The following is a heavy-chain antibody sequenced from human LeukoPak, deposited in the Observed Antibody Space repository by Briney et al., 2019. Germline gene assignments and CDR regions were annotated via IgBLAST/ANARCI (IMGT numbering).Heavy chain of an antibody. CDR3: ARGTYYFDNTNFHY. CDR2: INPNSGGT. D-gene: IGHD3-22*01. V-gene: IGHV1-2*02. CDR1: GYTFTGYY. Sequence: ASMRVTYKASGYTFTGYYMHWVRQAPGQGLEWMGWINPNSGGTNYAQKFQGRVTMTKDTSISTAYMELSRLKSDDTAVYYCARGTYYFDNTNFHYWGQGTLVTVSS. J-gene: IGHJ4*02.